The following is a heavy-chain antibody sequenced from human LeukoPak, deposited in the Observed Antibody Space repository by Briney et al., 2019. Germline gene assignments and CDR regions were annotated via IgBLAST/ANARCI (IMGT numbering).Heavy chain of an antibody. CDR2: ISSSSSYT. J-gene: IGHJ1*01. CDR1: GFTFSNYA. CDR3: ARGDLLTGHH. Sequence: PGGSLRLSCTASGFTFSNYAMSWVRQAPGKGLEWVSYISSSSSYTNYADSVKGRFTISRDNAKNSLYLQMNSLRAEDTAVYYCARGDLLTGHHWGQGTLVTVSS. D-gene: IGHD3-9*01. V-gene: IGHV3-11*05.